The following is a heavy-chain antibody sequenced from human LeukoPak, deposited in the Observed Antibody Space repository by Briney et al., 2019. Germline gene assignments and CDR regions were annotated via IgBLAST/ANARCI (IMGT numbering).Heavy chain of an antibody. D-gene: IGHD6-19*01. CDR2: ISGSGGST. CDR3: AKAYGSGWAPFDY. J-gene: IGHJ4*02. Sequence: GGSLRLSCAAPGFTFSNYWMHWVRQAPGKGLVWVSTISGSGGSTDYADSVKGRFTISRDNSKNTLYLQMNSLRAEDTAVYYCAKAYGSGWAPFDYWGQGTLVTVSS. V-gene: IGHV3-23*01. CDR1: GFTFSNYW.